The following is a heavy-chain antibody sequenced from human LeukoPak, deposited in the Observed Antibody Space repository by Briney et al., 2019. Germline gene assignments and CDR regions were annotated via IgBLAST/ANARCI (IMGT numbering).Heavy chain of an antibody. CDR2: INHSGST. CDR1: GGSFSGYY. CDR3: ARSEVGATTTFDY. Sequence: SETLSLTCAVYGGSFSGYYWSWIRQPPGKGLXXXXEINHSGSTNYNPSLKSRVTISVDTSKNQFSLKLSSVTAADTAVYYCARSEVGATTTFDYWGQGTLVTVSS. V-gene: IGHV4-34*01. J-gene: IGHJ4*02. D-gene: IGHD1-26*01.